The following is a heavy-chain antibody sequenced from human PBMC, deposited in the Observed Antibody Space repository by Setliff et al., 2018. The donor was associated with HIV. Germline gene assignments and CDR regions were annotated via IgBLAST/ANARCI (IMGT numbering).Heavy chain of an antibody. J-gene: IGHJ3*02. V-gene: IGHV1-24*01. CDR3: ARLASGGWPLEVFDI. D-gene: IGHD2-15*01. Sequence: ASVKVSCKVSGSSLTELPIHWVRQTPGKGLQWMGGFDPEDGPDDGQTIYARKFQGRVTMTEDTSTDTAYMELRSLTSDDTAVYYCARLASGGWPLEVFDIWGQGTMVTVSS. CDR2: FDPEDGPDDGQT. CDR1: GSSLTELP.